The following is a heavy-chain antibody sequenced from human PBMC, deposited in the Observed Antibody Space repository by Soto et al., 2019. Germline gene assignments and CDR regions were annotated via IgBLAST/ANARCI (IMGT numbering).Heavy chain of an antibody. CDR2: IYYSGST. CDR1: GGSISSGGYY. D-gene: IGHD3-10*01. J-gene: IGHJ6*02. CDR3: ARDRITMVRGEIYYYGMDV. V-gene: IGHV4-31*03. Sequence: TSETLSLTCTVSGGSISSGGYYWSWIRQHPGKGLEWIGYIYYSGSTYYNPSLKSRVTISVDTSKNQFSLKLSSVTAADTAVYYCARDRITMVRGEIYYYGMDVWGQGTTVTVSS.